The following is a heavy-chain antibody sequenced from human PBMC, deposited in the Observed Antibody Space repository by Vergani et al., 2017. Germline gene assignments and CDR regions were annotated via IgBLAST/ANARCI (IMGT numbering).Heavy chain of an antibody. D-gene: IGHD3-3*01. J-gene: IGHJ4*02. Sequence: QITLKESGPTLVKPTQTLTLTCTFSGFSLSTSGVGVGWIRQPPGKALEWLALIYWNDDKRYSPSLKSRLTITKDTSKNQVVLTMTNMDPVDTATYYCAHRHYDFWGEGDPYYFDYWGQGTLVTVSS. V-gene: IGHV2-5*01. CDR1: GFSLSTSGVG. CDR3: AHRHYDFWGEGDPYYFDY. CDR2: IYWNDDK.